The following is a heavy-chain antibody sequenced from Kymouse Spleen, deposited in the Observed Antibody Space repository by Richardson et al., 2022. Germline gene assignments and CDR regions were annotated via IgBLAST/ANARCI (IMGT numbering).Heavy chain of an antibody. V-gene: IGHV3-33*01. CDR3: ARDYGDYGDYYYYGMDV. Sequence: QVQLVESGGGVVQPGRSLRLSCAASGFTFSSYGMHWVRQAPGKGLEWVAVIWYDGSNKYYADSVKGRFTISRDNSKNTLYLQMNSLRAEDTAVYYCARDYGDYGDYYYYGMDVWGQGTTVTVSS. D-gene: IGHD4-17*01. CDR2: IWYDGSNK. J-gene: IGHJ6*02. CDR1: GFTFSSYG.